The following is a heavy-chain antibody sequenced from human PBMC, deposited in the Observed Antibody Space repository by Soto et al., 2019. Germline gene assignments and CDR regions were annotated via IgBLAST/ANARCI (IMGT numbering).Heavy chain of an antibody. V-gene: IGHV4-59*08. Sequence: SETLSLTCTVSGGSSSSYYWSWIRQPPGKGLEWIGYIYYSGSTNYNPSLKSRVTISVDTSKNQFSLKLSSVTAADTAVYYCARHPPPPMVRGVITFGDGPYNWFDPWGQGTLVTVSS. CDR1: GGSSSSYY. CDR2: IYYSGST. J-gene: IGHJ5*02. CDR3: ARHPPPPMVRGVITFGDGPYNWFDP. D-gene: IGHD3-10*01.